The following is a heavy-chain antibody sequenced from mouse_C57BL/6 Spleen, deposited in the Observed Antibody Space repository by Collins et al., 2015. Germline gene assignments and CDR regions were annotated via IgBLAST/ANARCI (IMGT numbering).Heavy chain of an antibody. CDR3: ARRAWVRHDC. CDR2: IYWDDDK. J-gene: IGHJ2*01. D-gene: IGHD2-14*01. CDR1: GFSLSTSGMG. Sequence: QVTLKESGPGILQPSQTLSLTCSFSGFSLSTSGMGVSWIRQPSGKGLEWLAHIYWDDDKRYNPSLKSRLTISKDTSSNQVFLKITSVDTADTATYYCARRAWVRHDCWGQGTTLTVSS. V-gene: IGHV8-12*01.